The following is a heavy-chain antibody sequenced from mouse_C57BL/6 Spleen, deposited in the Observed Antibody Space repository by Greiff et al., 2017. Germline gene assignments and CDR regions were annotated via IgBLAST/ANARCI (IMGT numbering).Heavy chain of an antibody. Sequence: VQLQESGAELVRPGASVTLSCKASGYTFTDYEMHWVKQTPVHGLEWIGAIDPETGGTAYNQKFKGKAILTADKSSSTAYMELRSLTSEDSAVYYCTRPLYYYGSSTYYFDYWGQGTTLTVSS. D-gene: IGHD1-1*01. CDR2: IDPETGGT. CDR1: GYTFTDYE. J-gene: IGHJ2*01. V-gene: IGHV1-15*01. CDR3: TRPLYYYGSSTYYFDY.